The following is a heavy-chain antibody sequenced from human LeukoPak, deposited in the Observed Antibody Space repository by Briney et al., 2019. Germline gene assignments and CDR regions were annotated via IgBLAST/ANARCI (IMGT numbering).Heavy chain of an antibody. V-gene: IGHV4-39*01. D-gene: IGHD3-3*01. CDR1: GGSISSSSYY. CDR3: ARRYYDFWSGYYHWFDP. Sequence: SETLSLTCTVSGGSISSSSYYWGWIRQPPGKGLEWIGSIYYSGSTYYNPSLKSRVTISVDTSKNQFSLKLSSVTAADTAVYYCARRYYDFWSGYYHWFDPWGQGTLVTVSS. CDR2: IYYSGST. J-gene: IGHJ5*02.